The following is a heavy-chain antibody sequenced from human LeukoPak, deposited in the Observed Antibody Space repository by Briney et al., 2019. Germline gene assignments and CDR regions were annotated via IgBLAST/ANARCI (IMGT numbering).Heavy chain of an antibody. CDR1: GFTFSSYE. V-gene: IGHV3-49*04. J-gene: IGHJ4*02. Sequence: PGGSLRLSCAASGFTFSSYEMNWVRQAPGKGLEWVGFIRSKAYGGTTEYAASVKGRFTISRDDSKSIAYLQMNSLKTEDTAVYYCTRDPRRYYYDSSGYSPPRFDYWGQGTLVTVSS. D-gene: IGHD3-22*01. CDR3: TRDPRRYYYDSSGYSPPRFDY. CDR2: IRSKAYGGTT.